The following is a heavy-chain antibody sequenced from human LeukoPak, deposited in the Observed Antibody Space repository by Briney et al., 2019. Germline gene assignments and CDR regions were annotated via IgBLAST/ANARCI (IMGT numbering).Heavy chain of an antibody. V-gene: IGHV3-48*04. Sequence: PGGSLRLSCAAAGFTFSSYSMNWVRQAPGKGLEWVSYISSSGSTIYYADSVKGRFTISRDNAKNSLYLQMNSLRAEDTAVYYCARGYYDSSGYYFGYWGQGTLVTVSS. CDR2: ISSSGSTI. D-gene: IGHD3-22*01. CDR1: GFTFSSYS. CDR3: ARGYYDSSGYYFGY. J-gene: IGHJ4*02.